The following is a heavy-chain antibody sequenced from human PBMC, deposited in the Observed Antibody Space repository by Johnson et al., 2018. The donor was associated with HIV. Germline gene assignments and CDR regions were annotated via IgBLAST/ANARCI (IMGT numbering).Heavy chain of an antibody. CDR2: ISYDGSNE. J-gene: IGHJ3*02. CDR1: GFTFSSYA. V-gene: IGHV3-30*04. Sequence: QMLLVESGGGVVQPGRSLRLSCAASGFTFSSYAMHWVRQAPGKGLEWVAVISYDGSNEYYADSVKGRVTISRDNAKKSLYLQMNSLRAEDTAVYYCARDKGRGAFDIWGQGTMVTVSS. CDR3: ARDKGRGAFDI. D-gene: IGHD3-10*01.